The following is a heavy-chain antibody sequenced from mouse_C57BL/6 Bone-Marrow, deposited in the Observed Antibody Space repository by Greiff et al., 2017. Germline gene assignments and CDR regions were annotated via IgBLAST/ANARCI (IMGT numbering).Heavy chain of an antibody. V-gene: IGHV1-54*01. CDR2: INPGSGGT. CDR1: GYAFTNYL. Sequence: QVQLQQSGAELVRPGTSVKVSCKASGYAFTNYLIEWVKQRPGQGLEWIGVINPGSGGTNYNEKFKGKATLTADKSSSTAYMQLSSLTSEDSAVYFCARKGYMTYWGQGTTLTVSS. CDR3: ARKGYMTY. J-gene: IGHJ2*01. D-gene: IGHD3-2*02.